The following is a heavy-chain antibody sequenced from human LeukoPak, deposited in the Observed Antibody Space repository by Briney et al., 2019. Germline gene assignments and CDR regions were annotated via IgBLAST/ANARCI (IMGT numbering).Heavy chain of an antibody. CDR1: GFTFSSYG. CDR3: AKDRYSTHNWFDP. V-gene: IGHV3-30*18. J-gene: IGHJ5*02. D-gene: IGHD5-12*01. Sequence: GGSLRLSCAASGFTFSSYGMHWGRQAPGKGLEWVAIISYDGSNKYYADSVKGRFTISRDNSKDTLYLQMNSLRTEDTAVYYCAKDRYSTHNWFDPWGQGTLVTVSS. CDR2: ISYDGSNK.